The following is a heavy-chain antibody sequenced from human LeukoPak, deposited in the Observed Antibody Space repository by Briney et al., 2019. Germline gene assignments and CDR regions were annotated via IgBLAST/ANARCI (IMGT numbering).Heavy chain of an antibody. CDR1: GYTFTLYY. CDR2: INPINGDT. Sequence: GASVKVSCKASGYTFTLYYVHWVRQSPGQGLEWMGSINPINGDTNFAQKFQGRVTMTRDTTINTAYMELNRLRSDDAAVYYCARGRWADKFDPWGQGTLVTVSS. CDR3: ARGRWADKFDP. J-gene: IGHJ5*02. V-gene: IGHV1-2*02. D-gene: IGHD3-16*01.